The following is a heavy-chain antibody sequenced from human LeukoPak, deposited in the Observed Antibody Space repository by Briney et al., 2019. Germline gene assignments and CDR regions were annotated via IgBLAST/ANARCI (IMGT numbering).Heavy chain of an antibody. D-gene: IGHD3/OR15-3a*01. J-gene: IGHJ4*02. CDR2: ISSSGSTI. CDR1: GFTFSDYY. CDR3: ATTKRTSVDY. V-gene: IGHV3-11*01. Sequence: GGSLRLSCAASGFTFSDYYMSWIRQAPGTGLEWGSYISSSGSTIYYADSVKGRFTISRNNAKNPLYLQMDSLSAEDTAVYYCATTKRTSVDYWGQGTLVTVSS.